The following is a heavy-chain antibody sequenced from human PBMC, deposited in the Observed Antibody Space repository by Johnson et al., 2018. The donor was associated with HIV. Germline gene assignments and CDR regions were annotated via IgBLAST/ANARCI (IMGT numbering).Heavy chain of an antibody. Sequence: QVQLVESGGGVVQPGGSLRLSCAASGFTFSSYGMHWVRQAPGKGLEWVAFIRYDGSNKYYADSVKGRFTISRDNSKNTLYLQMNSLRAEDTAVYYCARDRGGGSYHDAFDIWGQGTMVTVSS. D-gene: IGHD1-26*01. CDR3: ARDRGGGSYHDAFDI. V-gene: IGHV3-30*02. CDR1: GFTFSSYG. J-gene: IGHJ3*02. CDR2: IRYDGSNK.